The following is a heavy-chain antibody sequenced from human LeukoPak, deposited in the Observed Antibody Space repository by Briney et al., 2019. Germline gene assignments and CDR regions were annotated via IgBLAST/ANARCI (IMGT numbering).Heavy chain of an antibody. J-gene: IGHJ6*03. CDR2: INPNSGGT. V-gene: IGHV1-2*02. CDR3: ARSMSHYYYYYMDV. CDR1: GYTFTGYY. Sequence: GASVKVSCKASGYTFTGYYMHWVRQAPGQGLEWMGWINPNSGGTNYAQKFQGRVTMTRDTSISTAYMELSRLRSDDTAVYYCARSMSHYYYYYMDVWGKGTTVTISS.